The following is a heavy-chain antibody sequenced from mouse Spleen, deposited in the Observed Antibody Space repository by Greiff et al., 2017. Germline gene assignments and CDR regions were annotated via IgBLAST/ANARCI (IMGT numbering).Heavy chain of an antibody. CDR1: GFTFSSYA. J-gene: IGHJ2*01. D-gene: IGHD4-1*01. V-gene: IGHV5-9-3*01. CDR3: ARRNWDYFDY. Sequence: EVQLMESGGGLVKLGGSLKLSCAASGFTFSSYAMSWVRQTPEKRLEWVATISSGGGNTYYPDSVKGRFTISRDNAKNTLYLQMSSLKSEDTAMYYCARRNWDYFDYWGQGTTLTVSS. CDR2: ISSGGGNT.